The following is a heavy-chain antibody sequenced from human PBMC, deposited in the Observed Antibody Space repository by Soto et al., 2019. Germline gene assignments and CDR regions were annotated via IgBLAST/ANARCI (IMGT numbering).Heavy chain of an antibody. J-gene: IGHJ5*02. D-gene: IGHD5-12*01. Sequence: PGGSLRLSCVGSGFTFSVYAMNWVRQAPGKGLEWVSSLSSSSTYIYYADSMKGRLTISRDNAKNSVSLQMDRLRDDDTAVYYCTRSTWMDWFDAWGQGILVTVSS. CDR1: GFTFSVYA. V-gene: IGHV3-21*01. CDR2: LSSSSTYI. CDR3: TRSTWMDWFDA.